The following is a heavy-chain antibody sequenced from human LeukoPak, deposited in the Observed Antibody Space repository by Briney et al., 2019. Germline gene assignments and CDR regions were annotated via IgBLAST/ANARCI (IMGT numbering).Heavy chain of an antibody. J-gene: IGHJ4*02. CDR2: IGSSGDKI. Sequence: GGSLRLSCAASGLTFSRDAMNWVRQAPGMGLEWISYIGSSGDKIYYAESVKGRFTVSRDNAENSLYLQMNSLRVEDTAVYYCARDDYDSSGSYWGQGTLVTVSS. V-gene: IGHV3-48*03. CDR3: ARDDYDSSGSY. CDR1: GLTFSRDA. D-gene: IGHD3-22*01.